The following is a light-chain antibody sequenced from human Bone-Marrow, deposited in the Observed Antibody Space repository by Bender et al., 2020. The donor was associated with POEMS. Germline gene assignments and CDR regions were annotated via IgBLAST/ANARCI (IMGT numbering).Light chain of an antibody. V-gene: IGLV3-25*03. CDR2: KDT. CDR3: QAADSSGTYVV. Sequence: SFELTQPPSVSVSPGQTARITCSGDALSKQYAYWYQQKPGQAPVAVIHKDTERPSGIPERFSGSSSGTTATLTISGVQAEDEADYYCQAADSSGTYVVFGGGTKLTVL. J-gene: IGLJ2*01. CDR1: ALSKQY.